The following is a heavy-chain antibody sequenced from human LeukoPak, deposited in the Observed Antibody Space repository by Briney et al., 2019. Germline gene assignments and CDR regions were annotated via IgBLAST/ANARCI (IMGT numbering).Heavy chain of an antibody. D-gene: IGHD4-17*01. Sequence: GSLRLSCAASGFSISSYEMNWVRQAPGKGLEWVSYISSSGSTIYYADSVKGRFTIFRDNAKNSLYLQMNSLRAEDTAVYYCARENYGDYGDAFDIWGQGTMVTVSS. V-gene: IGHV3-48*03. CDR2: ISSSGSTI. CDR3: ARENYGDYGDAFDI. J-gene: IGHJ3*02. CDR1: GFSISSYE.